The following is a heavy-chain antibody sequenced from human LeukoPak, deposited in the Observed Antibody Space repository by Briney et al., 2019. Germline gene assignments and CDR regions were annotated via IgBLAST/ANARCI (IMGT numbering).Heavy chain of an antibody. J-gene: IGHJ3*02. D-gene: IGHD1-26*01. CDR2: IFYTGST. CDR1: GGSISSSRYY. V-gene: IGHV4-39*02. Sequence: SETLSLTCTVSGGSISSSRYYWAWIRQPPGKGLECPGLEWIGNIFYTGSTYYNPSLKSRVTISVDTSDNHLSLRLSSLTVADTAIYYCATRTYGGNRGADGFDIWGQGTMVTVSS. CDR3: ATRTYGGNRGADGFDI.